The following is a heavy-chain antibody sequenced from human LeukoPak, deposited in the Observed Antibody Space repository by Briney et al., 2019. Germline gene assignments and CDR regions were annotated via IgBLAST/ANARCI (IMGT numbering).Heavy chain of an antibody. CDR2: LNPNSGNT. J-gene: IGHJ4*01. D-gene: IGHD3-10*01. CDR1: GYTFTSSH. Sequence: ATVRVSCTASGYTFTSSHINWVLQATGQGLDCMGWLNPNSGNTGYAQKFQGRVTMPSNTSISTAYMELSSLRSEDTAAHPPATNMVRESIFDSSAHGTLVTASS. V-gene: IGHV1-8*02. CDR3: ATNMVRESIFDS.